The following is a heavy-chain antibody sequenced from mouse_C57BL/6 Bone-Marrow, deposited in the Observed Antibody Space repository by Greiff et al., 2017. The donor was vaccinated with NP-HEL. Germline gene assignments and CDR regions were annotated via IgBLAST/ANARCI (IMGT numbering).Heavy chain of an antibody. CDR2: IRLKSDNYAT. CDR3: TDNGISWYFDV. V-gene: IGHV6-3*01. CDR1: GFTFSNYW. D-gene: IGHD1-3*01. J-gene: IGHJ1*03. Sequence: EVQLVESGGGLVQPGGSMKLSCVASGFTFSNYWMNWVRQSPEKGLEWVAQIRLKSDNYATHYAESVKGRFTISRDDSKSSVYLQMNNLRAEDTGIYYCTDNGISWYFDVWGTGTTVTVSS.